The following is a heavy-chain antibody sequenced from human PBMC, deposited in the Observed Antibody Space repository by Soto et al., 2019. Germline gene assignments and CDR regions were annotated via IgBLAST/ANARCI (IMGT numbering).Heavy chain of an antibody. CDR2: IYYSGST. Sequence: PSETLSLTCTVSGGSISSYYWSWIRLPPGKGLEWIGYIYYSGSTNYNPSLKSRVTISVDTSKNQFSLKLSSVTAADTAVYYCARQQWLVLNAFDIWGQGTMVTVSS. D-gene: IGHD6-19*01. CDR3: ARQQWLVLNAFDI. V-gene: IGHV4-59*01. CDR1: GGSISSYY. J-gene: IGHJ3*02.